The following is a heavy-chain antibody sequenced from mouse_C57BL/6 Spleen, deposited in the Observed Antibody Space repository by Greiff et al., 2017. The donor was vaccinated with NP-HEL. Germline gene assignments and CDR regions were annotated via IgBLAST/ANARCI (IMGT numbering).Heavy chain of an antibody. J-gene: IGHJ2*01. CDR1: GYTFTEYT. V-gene: IGHV1-62-2*01. Sequence: QVQLKQSGAELVKPGASVKLSCKASGYTFTEYTIHWVKQRPGQGLEWIGWFYPGSGSTKYNEKFKDKATLTADKSSSTDYMGLSSLTSEDSAVYFCARHEDYYGSGPFDYWGQGTTLTVSS. D-gene: IGHD1-1*01. CDR3: ARHEDYYGSGPFDY. CDR2: FYPGSGST.